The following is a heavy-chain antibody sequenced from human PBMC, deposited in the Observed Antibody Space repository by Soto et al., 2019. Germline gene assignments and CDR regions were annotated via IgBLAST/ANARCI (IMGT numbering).Heavy chain of an antibody. D-gene: IGHD3-22*01. Sequence: AGSLILSCAASLFTFSHYALSGFRQSPGDGLEWVSAISGSGGTTHYADSVKGRVTISRDNSKDTVFLQMNSLRAEDTAVYSCAKYYYDRSGSPLAFDYWGQGTLVTVSS. CDR2: ISGSGGTT. J-gene: IGHJ4*02. V-gene: IGHV3-23*01. CDR1: LFTFSHYA. CDR3: AKYYYDRSGSPLAFDY.